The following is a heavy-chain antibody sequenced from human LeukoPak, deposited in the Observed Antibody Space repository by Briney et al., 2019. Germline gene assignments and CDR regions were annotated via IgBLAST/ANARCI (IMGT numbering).Heavy chain of an antibody. V-gene: IGHV4-59*01. J-gene: IGHJ3*02. CDR1: GGSISSYY. CDR3: ASFLSYDSSGYPVDAIDI. D-gene: IGHD3-22*01. CDR2: IYYSGST. Sequence: SQTLSLTCTVSGGSISSYYWSWIRQPPGKGLEWIGYIYYSGSTNYNPSLKSRVTISVDTSKNQFSLKLSSVTAADTAVYYCASFLSYDSSGYPVDAIDIWGQGTMVTVSS.